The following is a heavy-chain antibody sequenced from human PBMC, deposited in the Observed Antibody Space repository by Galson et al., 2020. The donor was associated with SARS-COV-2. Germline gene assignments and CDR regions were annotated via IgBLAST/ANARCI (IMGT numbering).Heavy chain of an antibody. CDR2: LSYEGRNA. CDR1: GFTFSKYG. Sequence: GGTLRLTCLASGFTFSKYGMHWVRQSPGKGLYWVAVLSYEGRNAYYADSVKGRFTISRDNSENTLYLQMNSLSAEDTGVYYCAKESEEEGVAAAIGSWGQGTLVTVAA. V-gene: IGHV3-30*18. D-gene: IGHD2-2*01. J-gene: IGHJ4*02. CDR3: AKESEEEGVAAAIGS.